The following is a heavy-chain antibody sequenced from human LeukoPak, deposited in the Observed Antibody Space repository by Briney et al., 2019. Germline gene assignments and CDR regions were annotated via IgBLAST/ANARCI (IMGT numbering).Heavy chain of an antibody. CDR2: INEDGTT. CDR1: GFTFSDFW. CDR3: AKDLRGHIVVVTATSGVAFDY. V-gene: IGHV3-74*01. J-gene: IGHJ4*02. D-gene: IGHD2-21*02. Sequence: GGSLRLSCAASGFTFSDFWMYWVRQAPGKGLVWISNINEDGTTAYADSVKGRFTISRDNARNSLYLQMNSLRAEDTALYYCAKDLRGHIVVVTATSGVAFDYWGQGTLVTVSS.